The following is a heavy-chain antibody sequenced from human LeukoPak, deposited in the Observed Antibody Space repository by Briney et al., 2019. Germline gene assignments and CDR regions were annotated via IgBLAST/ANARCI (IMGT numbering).Heavy chain of an antibody. Sequence: PGGSLTLSCAASGFTFDDYGMSWLRQAPGKGLEGGSGINWNGGSTGYADSVKGRFTISRDNVKNSLYLQMNSLRAEDTALYYCAREAQLWSKDYWGQGTLVTVSS. CDR3: AREAQLWSKDY. J-gene: IGHJ4*02. CDR2: INWNGGST. D-gene: IGHD5-18*01. CDR1: GFTFDDYG. V-gene: IGHV3-20*04.